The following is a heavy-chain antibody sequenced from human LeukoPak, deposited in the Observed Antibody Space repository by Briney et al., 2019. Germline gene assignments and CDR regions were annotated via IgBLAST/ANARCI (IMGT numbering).Heavy chain of an antibody. V-gene: IGHV1-2*02. CDR1: GYTFTGYY. J-gene: IGHJ5*02. CDR2: INPNSGGT. Sequence: ASVKVSCKASGYTFTGYYMHWVRQAPGQGLEWMGWINPNSGGTNYAQKFQGRVTMTRDTSISTAYMELSRLRSDDTAVYYCARDVSGVTMVRGVISRFDPWGQGTLVTVSS. CDR3: ARDVSGVTMVRGVISRFDP. D-gene: IGHD3-10*01.